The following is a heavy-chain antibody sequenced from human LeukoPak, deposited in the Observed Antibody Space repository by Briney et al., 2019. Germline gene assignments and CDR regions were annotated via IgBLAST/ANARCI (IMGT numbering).Heavy chain of an antibody. J-gene: IGHJ4*02. V-gene: IGHV3-30-3*01. CDR1: GFTFSRHA. D-gene: IGHD2-21*01. CDR3: ARDRQGGNCGDFDF. CDR2: ISYGGSKQ. Sequence: GRSLRLSCAASGFTFSRHAMHWLRQARGKGLEWVALISYGGSKQYSADSVTGRYTISKDNSRSTLYLQMSSLLAEDTGVYYYARDRQGGNCGDFDFWGQGTLVTVSS.